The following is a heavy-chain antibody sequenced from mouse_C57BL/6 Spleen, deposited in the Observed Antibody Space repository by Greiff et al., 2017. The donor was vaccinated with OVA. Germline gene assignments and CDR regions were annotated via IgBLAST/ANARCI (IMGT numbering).Heavy chain of an antibody. CDR2: INYDGSST. Sequence: VQLKESEGGLVQPGRSMKLSCTASGFTFSDYYMAWVRQVPEKGLEWVANINYDGSSTYYLDSLKSRFIISRDNAKNILYLQMSSLKSEDTATYYCARDQGTTHFDYWGQGTTLTVSS. CDR3: ARDQGTTHFDY. CDR1: GFTFSDYY. J-gene: IGHJ2*01. D-gene: IGHD2-14*01. V-gene: IGHV5-16*01.